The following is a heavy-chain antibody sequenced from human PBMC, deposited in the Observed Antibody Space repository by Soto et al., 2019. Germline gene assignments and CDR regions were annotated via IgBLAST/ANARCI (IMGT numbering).Heavy chain of an antibody. CDR3: ARGGRGVTLYFDY. CDR2: ISGFNGNT. CDR1: GYTFASYG. Sequence: QVQLVQSGAEVKKAGALVKVSCKASGYTFASYGISWVRQAPGQGLEWMGWISGFNGNTNYAQKLRDRVTMTTDTSTSTVYLDLRSLRSDDTAVYYCARGGRGVTLYFDYWGQGTLVTVSS. J-gene: IGHJ4*02. D-gene: IGHD3-10*01. V-gene: IGHV1-18*01.